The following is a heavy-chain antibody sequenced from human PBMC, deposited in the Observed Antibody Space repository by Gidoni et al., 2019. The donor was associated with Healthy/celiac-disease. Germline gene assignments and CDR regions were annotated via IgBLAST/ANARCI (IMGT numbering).Heavy chain of an antibody. CDR3: AKAPLGATMFDY. CDR2: ISCSGGST. V-gene: IGHV3-23*01. D-gene: IGHD1-26*01. Sequence: EVQLLESGGGLVQPGGSLRLSCAASGFTFSSYAMSWVRQAPGKGLEWVAAISCSGGSTYYADSVKGRFTISRDNSKNTLYLQMNSLRAEDTAVYYCAKAPLGATMFDYWGQGTLVTVSS. CDR1: GFTFSSYA. J-gene: IGHJ4*02.